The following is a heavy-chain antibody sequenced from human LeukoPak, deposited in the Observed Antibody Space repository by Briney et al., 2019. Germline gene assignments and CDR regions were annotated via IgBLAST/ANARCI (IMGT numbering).Heavy chain of an antibody. Sequence: PGGSLRLSCAASGFTFSSYSMNWVRQAPGRGLEWVSGINWNGGSTGYADSVKGRFTISRDNAKNSLYLQMNSLRAEDTALYHCARDWAFTTVRDAFDIWGQGTMVTVSS. CDR2: INWNGGST. J-gene: IGHJ3*02. CDR3: ARDWAFTTVRDAFDI. CDR1: GFTFSSYS. D-gene: IGHD3-10*01. V-gene: IGHV3-20*01.